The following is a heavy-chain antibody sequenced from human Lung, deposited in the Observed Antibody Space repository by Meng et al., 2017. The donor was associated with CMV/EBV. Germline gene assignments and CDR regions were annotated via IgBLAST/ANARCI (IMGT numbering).Heavy chain of an antibody. J-gene: IGHJ4*02. CDR2: ITNGKNYI. D-gene: IGHD2-2*01. V-gene: IGHV3-21*01. CDR3: ARDWVLRPADIDY. Sequence: GGSLRLSCAASGFTFSSYSMSWVRQAPGKGLEWVSSITNGKNYIYYADSVKGRFTISRDNAKNSLYLQMNSLRAEDTAVYYCARDWVLRPADIDYWGQGTLVTVSS. CDR1: GFTFSSYS.